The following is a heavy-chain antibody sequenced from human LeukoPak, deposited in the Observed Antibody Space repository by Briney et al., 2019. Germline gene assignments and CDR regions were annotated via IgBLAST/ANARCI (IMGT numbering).Heavy chain of an antibody. CDR3: ARELSQIVWGGLDY. CDR1: GFIFSHYG. J-gene: IGHJ4*02. CDR2: IQNDASTE. D-gene: IGHD2-21*01. Sequence: GGSLRLSCAASGFIFSHYGLHWVRQAPGKGLEWVAVIQNDASTENFADSVKGRFTISRDNSKNTVFLQMNSLRVEDTAVYYCARELSQIVWGGLDYGGQGTLVSVSS. V-gene: IGHV3-33*05.